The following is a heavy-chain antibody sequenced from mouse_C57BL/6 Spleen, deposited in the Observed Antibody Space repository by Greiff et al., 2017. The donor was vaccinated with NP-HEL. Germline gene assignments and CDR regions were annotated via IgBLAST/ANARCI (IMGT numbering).Heavy chain of an antibody. J-gene: IGHJ2*01. V-gene: IGHV1-55*01. Sequence: QVQLQQPGAELVKPGASVKMSCKASGYTFTSYWITWVKQRPGQGLEWIGDIYPGSGSTNYNEKFKSKATLTVDTSSSTAHLQLSSLTSEDSAVYYCARSLPYVDYWGQGTTLTVSS. D-gene: IGHD6-2*01. CDR1: GYTFTSYW. CDR2: IYPGSGST. CDR3: ARSLPYVDY.